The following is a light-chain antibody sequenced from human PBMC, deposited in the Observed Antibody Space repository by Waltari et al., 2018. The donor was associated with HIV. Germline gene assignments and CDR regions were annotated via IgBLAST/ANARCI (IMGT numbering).Light chain of an antibody. V-gene: IGLV3-1*01. CDR1: NLQHTY. J-gene: IGLJ3*02. Sequence: SYDLTQPPSVSVSSGQTATVTCSGLNLQHTYVSVYQQRSGQSPVLVIYQDTKRPPGIPERFFGSTSENTATLTINETQPLDEAHYSCQAWDSGTIVFGGGTRLTVL. CDR2: QDT. CDR3: QAWDSGTIV.